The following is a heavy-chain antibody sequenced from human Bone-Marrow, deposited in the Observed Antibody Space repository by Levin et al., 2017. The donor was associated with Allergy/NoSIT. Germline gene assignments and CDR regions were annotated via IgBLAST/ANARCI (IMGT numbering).Heavy chain of an antibody. V-gene: IGHV4-59*01. CDR3: ARDSYYDILTGYYGFDAFDI. D-gene: IGHD3-9*01. CDR1: GGSISSYY. J-gene: IGHJ3*02. CDR2: IYYSGST. Sequence: SQTLSLTCTVSGGSISSYYWSWIRQPPGKGLEWIGYIYYSGSTNYNPSLKSRVTISVDTSKNQFSLKLSSVTAADTAVYYCARDSYYDILTGYYGFDAFDIWGQGTMVTVSS.